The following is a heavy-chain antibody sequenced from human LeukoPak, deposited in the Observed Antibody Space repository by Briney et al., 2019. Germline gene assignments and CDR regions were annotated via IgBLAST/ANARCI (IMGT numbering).Heavy chain of an antibody. D-gene: IGHD2-21*01. J-gene: IGHJ3*02. CDR2: ISGSGGST. CDR1: GFTFTTYA. CDR3: AKGVPRYEGGAWIDAFDI. Sequence: GGSLRLSCAASGFTFTTYAMSWVRQAPGKGLEWVASISGSGGSTYYADSVKGRCTISRDNSKNTLSLQMNSLRAEDTALYYCAKGVPRYEGGAWIDAFDIWGQGTVVTVSS. V-gene: IGHV3-23*01.